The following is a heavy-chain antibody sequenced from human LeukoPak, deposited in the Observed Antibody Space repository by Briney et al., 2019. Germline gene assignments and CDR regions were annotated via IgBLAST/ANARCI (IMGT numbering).Heavy chain of an antibody. V-gene: IGHV4-39*01. CDR1: GGSISSSSYY. Sequence: SETLSLTCTVSGGSISSSSYYWGWIRQPPGKGLEWIGSIYYSGSTYYNPSLKSRVTISVDTSKNQFSLKLSSVTAADTAVYYCARITYDLEPHYYDSSGSSGYYFDYWGQGTLVTVSS. D-gene: IGHD3-22*01. CDR2: IYYSGST. CDR3: ARITYDLEPHYYDSSGSSGYYFDY. J-gene: IGHJ4*02.